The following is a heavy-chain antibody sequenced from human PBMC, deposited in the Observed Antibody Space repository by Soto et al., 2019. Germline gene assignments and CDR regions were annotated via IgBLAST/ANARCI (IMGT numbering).Heavy chain of an antibody. CDR1: GFSFTRFW. CDR2: IHYDGISN. Sequence: EVQLVESGGGLVQPGGSLRLSCADTGFSFTRFWMHWVRQVPGKGLVRVARIHYDGISNAYADSVKGRFTISRDNVKNTVYMQMNSLRTEDTPVYYCAIYGPEDWVDATRFYYWGQRTPGTFAS. J-gene: IGHJ4*02. D-gene: IGHD2-15*01. V-gene: IGHV3-74*01. CDR3: AIYGPEDWVDATRFYY.